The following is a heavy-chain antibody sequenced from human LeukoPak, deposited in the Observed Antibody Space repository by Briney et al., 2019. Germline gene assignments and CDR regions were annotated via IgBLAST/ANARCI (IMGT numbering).Heavy chain of an antibody. CDR3: ASPYCSSTSCYGFFDY. V-gene: IGHV3-74*01. CDR2: INSDGSST. D-gene: IGHD2-2*01. J-gene: IGHJ4*02. CDR1: GFTFSSYW. Sequence: GGSLRLSCAASGFTFSSYWMHWVRQAPGKGLVWVSRINSDGSSTSYADSVKGRFTISRDNAKNTLYLQMDSLRAEDTAVYYCASPYCSSTSCYGFFDYWGQGTLVTVSS.